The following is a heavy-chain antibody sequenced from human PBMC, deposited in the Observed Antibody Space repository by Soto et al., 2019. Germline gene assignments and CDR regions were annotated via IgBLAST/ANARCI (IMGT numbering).Heavy chain of an antibody. J-gene: IGHJ6*02. CDR1: GASITTYY. CDR3: ATLDQVLVRDYGMDV. Sequence: PSETLSLTCTVSGASITTYYWSWIRQPPGKGLEWIGYIYYSGGTGYNPSLKSRVTLSLDTSKHQFSLNLYSVTAADTAVYYCATLDQVLVRDYGMDVWGQGTTVTVS. V-gene: IGHV4-59*01. CDR2: IYYSGGT. D-gene: IGHD2-2*01.